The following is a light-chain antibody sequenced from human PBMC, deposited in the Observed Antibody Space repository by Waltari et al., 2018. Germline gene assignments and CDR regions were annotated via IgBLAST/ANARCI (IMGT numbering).Light chain of an antibody. J-gene: IGKJ2*03. Sequence: DVQLTQSQSSLSASVGDRVPITCQARQDIYNYLNWFQQKPGKAPKLLNYDASNLETGVPSRFSGSRSGTDFTFTISSLQPEDVATYYCQQYENFPYSFGQGTKLEIK. CDR1: QDIYNY. CDR2: DAS. V-gene: IGKV1-33*01. CDR3: QQYENFPYS.